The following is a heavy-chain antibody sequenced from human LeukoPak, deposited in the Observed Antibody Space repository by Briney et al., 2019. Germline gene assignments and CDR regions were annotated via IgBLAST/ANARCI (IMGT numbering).Heavy chain of an antibody. CDR3: AREFYVGEFISLDY. CDR1: GISFSSSA. CDR2: IIGDSRNR. D-gene: IGHD3-10*01. Sequence: GGSLRLSCAASGISFSSSAMSWVRQAPGKGLEWGSAIIGDSRNRFHADSVKGRFTISRDNCKDTLYLQLDSLRVEDTAIYYCAREFYVGEFISLDYWGQGTLVTVFS. J-gene: IGHJ4*02. V-gene: IGHV3-23*01.